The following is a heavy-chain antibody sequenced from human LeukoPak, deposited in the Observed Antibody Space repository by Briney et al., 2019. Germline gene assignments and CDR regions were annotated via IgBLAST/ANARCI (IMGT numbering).Heavy chain of an antibody. CDR2: IRYDGSNK. CDR1: GFTFSSYG. J-gene: IGHJ5*02. Sequence: GRSLRLSCAASGFTFSSYGMHWVRQAPGKGLEWVAVIRYDGSNKYYADSVKGRFTISRDNSKNTLYLQMNSLRAEDTAVYYCARDRGSNWFDPWGQGTLVTVSS. D-gene: IGHD5-12*01. V-gene: IGHV3-33*01. CDR3: ARDRGSNWFDP.